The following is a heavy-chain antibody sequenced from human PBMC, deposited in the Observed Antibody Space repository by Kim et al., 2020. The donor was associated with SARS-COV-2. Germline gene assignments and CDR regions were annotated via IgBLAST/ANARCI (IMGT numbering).Heavy chain of an antibody. V-gene: IGHV5-51*01. J-gene: IGHJ4*02. CDR1: GYSFTDYW. CDR3: ARHWRYSTSSPHFDY. D-gene: IGHD6-6*01. CDR2: IYPGDSDI. Sequence: GESLKISCKGSGYSFTDYWIGWVRQMPGKGLEWMGIIYPGDSDIRYSPSFQGQVTISADKSITTAYLQWSSLKASDTATYYCARHWRYSTSSPHFDYWGQGTLVTVSS.